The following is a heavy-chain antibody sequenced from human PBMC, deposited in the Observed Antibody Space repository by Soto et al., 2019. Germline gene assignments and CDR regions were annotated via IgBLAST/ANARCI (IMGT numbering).Heavy chain of an antibody. V-gene: IGHV5-10-1*01. D-gene: IGHD3-10*01. Sequence: GESLKISCKGSGYSFTSYWISWVRQMPGKGLEWMGRIDPSDSYTNYSPSFQGHVTISADKSISTAYLQWSSLKASDTAMYYCARLEVVRGVNPYYYGMDVWGQGTTVT. CDR1: GYSFTSYW. J-gene: IGHJ6*02. CDR3: ARLEVVRGVNPYYYGMDV. CDR2: IDPSDSYT.